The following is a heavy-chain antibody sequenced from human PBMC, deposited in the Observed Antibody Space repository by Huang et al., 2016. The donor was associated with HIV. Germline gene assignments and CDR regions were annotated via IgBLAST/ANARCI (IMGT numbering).Heavy chain of an antibody. CDR1: GFSLSTYGVV. CDR2: IYWDDDK. D-gene: IGHD1-26*01. V-gene: IGHV2-5*02. CDR3: AHSKVGTSSFDY. J-gene: IGHJ4*02. Sequence: QITLKESGPTLVKPTQTLTLTCTFSGFSLSTYGVVVGWIRQPPGKALEWLALIYWDDDKRYRPSLGPRLTITKDTSKTQVVLTMTNLDPVDTATYYCAHSKVGTSSFDYWGQGILVIVSS.